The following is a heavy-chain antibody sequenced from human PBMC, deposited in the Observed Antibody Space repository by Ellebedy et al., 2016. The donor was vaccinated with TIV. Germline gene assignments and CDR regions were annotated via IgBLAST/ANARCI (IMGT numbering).Heavy chain of an antibody. CDR3: ARDIEAFDY. Sequence: GGSLRLXXAASGFTFSSYGMHWVRQAPGKGLEGVAYIKHDGSEKYYVDSVKGRFTISRDNAKNSLYLQMNSLRAEDTAVYYCARDIEAFDYWGQGTLVTVSS. V-gene: IGHV3-7*04. J-gene: IGHJ4*02. CDR2: IKHDGSEK. CDR1: GFTFSSYG.